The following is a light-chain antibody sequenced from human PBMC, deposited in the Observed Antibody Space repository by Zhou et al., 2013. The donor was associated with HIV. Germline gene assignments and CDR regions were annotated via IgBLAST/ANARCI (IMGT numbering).Light chain of an antibody. V-gene: IGKV1-39*01. CDR2: AAS. Sequence: DIQMTQSPSSLSASVGDTVTITCRASHNIHTSLNWYHQKPGKAPNLLIYAASYLQSGVPSRFGGGGSGTDFSLTIVNVHPEDFGTYYCQQSYNTPMCSFGQGTKLEI. CDR3: QQSYNTPMCS. CDR1: HNIHTS. J-gene: IGKJ2*04.